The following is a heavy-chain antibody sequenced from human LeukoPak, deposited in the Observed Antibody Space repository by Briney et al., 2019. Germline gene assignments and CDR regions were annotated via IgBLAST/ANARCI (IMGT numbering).Heavy chain of an antibody. J-gene: IGHJ4*02. CDR2: ISYDGSNK. D-gene: IGHD3-10*01. V-gene: IGHV3-30*18. CDR3: AKGYYYGSGSYYNIDY. Sequence: GGSLRLSCAASGFTFSSYGMHWVRQAPGKGLEWVAVISYDGSNKYYADSVKGRFTISRDNSKNTLYLQMNSLRAEDTAVYYCAKGYYYGSGSYYNIDYWGQGTLVTVSS. CDR1: GFTFSSYG.